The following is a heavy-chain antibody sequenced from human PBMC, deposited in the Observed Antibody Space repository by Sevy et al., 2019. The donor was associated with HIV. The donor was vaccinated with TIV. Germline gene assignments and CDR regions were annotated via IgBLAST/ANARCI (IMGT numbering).Heavy chain of an antibody. J-gene: IGHJ5*02. CDR2: ISYDGSNK. D-gene: IGHD3-16*02. CDR3: AREGIMITFGGVIVIQGWFDP. CDR1: GFTFSSYA. V-gene: IGHV3-30*04. Sequence: GGSLRLSCAASGFTFSSYAMHWVRQAPGKGLEWVAVISYDGSNKYYADSVKGRFTISRDNSKNTLYLQMNSLRAEDTAVYYCAREGIMITFGGVIVIQGWFDPWGQGTLVTVSS.